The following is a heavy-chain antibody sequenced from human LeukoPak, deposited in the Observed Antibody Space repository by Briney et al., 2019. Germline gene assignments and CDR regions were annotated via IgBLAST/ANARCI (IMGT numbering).Heavy chain of an antibody. J-gene: IGHJ4*02. CDR2: ISSSSSTI. D-gene: IGHD3-22*01. CDR3: ASVPPYYYDSSGYYSDSGLDY. CDR1: GFTFSSYS. Sequence: GGSLRLSCAASGFTFSSYSMNWVRQAPGKGLEWVSYISSSSSTIYYADSVKGRFTISRDNAKNSLYLQMNSLRDEDTAVYYCASVPPYYYDSSGYYSDSGLDYWGQGTLATVSS. V-gene: IGHV3-48*02.